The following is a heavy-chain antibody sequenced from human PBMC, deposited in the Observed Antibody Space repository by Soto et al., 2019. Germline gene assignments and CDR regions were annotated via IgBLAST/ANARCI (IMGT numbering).Heavy chain of an antibody. Sequence: EVQLVESGGGWVKPGGSLTLSCVASGFTFGDAWMNWVRQAAGKGLEWVGHVKTKSEGETTDYAAPVKGRFTIWRDDSTNTLYLQMSSLKSEDTGKYFCTTLGPSWGQGTQVTVSS. CDR2: VKTKSEGETT. J-gene: IGHJ5*02. CDR3: TTLGPS. CDR1: GFTFGDAW. V-gene: IGHV3-15*07.